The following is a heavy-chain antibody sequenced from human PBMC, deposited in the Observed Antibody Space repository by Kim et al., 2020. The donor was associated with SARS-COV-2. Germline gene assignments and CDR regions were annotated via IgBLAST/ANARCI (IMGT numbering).Heavy chain of an antibody. V-gene: IGHV3-74*01. CDR2: VASDGSST. D-gene: IGHD6-6*01. J-gene: IGHJ6*02. CDR3: ASGSSSTTNYGMDV. Sequence: GGSLRLSCAASGFTFSNYWMHWVRQAPGKGLVWVSRVASDGSSTSYADPVKGRFTISRDNAKHTLYLQMNSLRAEDTAVYYCASGSSSTTNYGMDVWGQGATVIVSS. CDR1: GFTFSNYW.